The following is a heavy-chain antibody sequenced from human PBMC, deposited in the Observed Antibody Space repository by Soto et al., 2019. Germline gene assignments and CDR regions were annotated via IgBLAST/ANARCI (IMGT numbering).Heavy chain of an antibody. CDR2: IYHSGST. D-gene: IGHD3-10*01. CDR1: GGSISSSNW. CDR3: ARAPEFPFYYGSGSYYHFDY. J-gene: IGHJ4*02. V-gene: IGHV4-4*01. Sequence: QVQLQESGPGLVKPSGTLSLTCAVSGGSISSSNWWSWVRQPPGKGLEWIGEIYHSGSTNYNPSHKSRVTISVDKSKNQFSLKLSSLTAAYTAVYCCARAPEFPFYYGSGSYYHFDYWVQGTLVIVFS.